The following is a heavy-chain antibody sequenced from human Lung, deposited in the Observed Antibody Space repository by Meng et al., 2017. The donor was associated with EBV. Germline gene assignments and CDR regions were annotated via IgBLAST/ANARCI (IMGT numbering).Heavy chain of an antibody. J-gene: IGHJ4*02. D-gene: IGHD1-26*01. CDR3: ALYSGNHQFDY. Sequence: LQEAARGRVKPAGPLSLSGAVYGGTFTANCGTWISQAPGKGLEWIGEVDHSGSTNYNPSLKSRVTISEDTSKIQFSLRLTSVTAADTAVYYCALYSGNHQFDYWGQGTLVTVSS. CDR1: GGTFTANC. V-gene: IGHV4-34*08. CDR2: VDHSGST.